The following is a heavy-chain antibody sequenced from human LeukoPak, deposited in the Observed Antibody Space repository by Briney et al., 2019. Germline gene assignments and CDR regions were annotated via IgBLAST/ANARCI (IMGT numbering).Heavy chain of an antibody. D-gene: IGHD1-26*01. V-gene: IGHV4-61*02. Sequence: PSETLSLTCTVSGGSISSGRYYWSWIRQPAGKGLEWIGRIYTSGSTNYNPSLKSRVAISVDTSKNQFSLKLSSVTAADTAVYYCARGPAIVGARYDYWGQGTLVTVSS. J-gene: IGHJ4*02. CDR1: GGSISSGRYY. CDR3: ARGPAIVGARYDY. CDR2: IYTSGST.